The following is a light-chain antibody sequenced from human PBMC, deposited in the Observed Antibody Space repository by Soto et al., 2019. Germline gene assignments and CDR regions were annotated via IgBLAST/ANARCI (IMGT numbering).Light chain of an antibody. Sequence: AIRMTQSPSSLSASTGDRVTITCRASQGISSYLAWYQQKPEKAPKLLIYAASTLQSGVPSRFSGSGSGTDFTLTISCLQSEDFATYYCQQYYSYPVTFGGGTKVEIK. CDR3: QQYYSYPVT. V-gene: IGKV1-8*01. J-gene: IGKJ4*01. CDR2: AAS. CDR1: QGISSY.